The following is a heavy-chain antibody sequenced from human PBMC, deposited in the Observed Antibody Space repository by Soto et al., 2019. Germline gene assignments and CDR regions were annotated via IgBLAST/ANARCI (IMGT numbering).Heavy chain of an antibody. J-gene: IGHJ6*02. Sequence: SVKVSCKASGGAFSTYEINWVRQAPGHGLEWMGEIIPIFETANYAQKFQVRITITADESTSTAYMELSSLRSEDTAVYFCARSIAAAGYYAMDVWGQGTTVTVSS. D-gene: IGHD6-13*01. CDR2: IIPIFETA. CDR3: ARSIAAAGYYAMDV. V-gene: IGHV1-69*13. CDR1: GGAFSTYE.